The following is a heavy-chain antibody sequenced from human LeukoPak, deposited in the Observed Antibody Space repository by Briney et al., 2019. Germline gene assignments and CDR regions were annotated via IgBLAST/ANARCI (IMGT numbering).Heavy chain of an antibody. V-gene: IGHV4-30-4*08. CDR2: IYYSGSA. J-gene: IGHJ4*02. CDR3: ARVDFWSDYFFDF. D-gene: IGHD3-3*01. Sequence: SETLSLTCTVSGGSISSGDYYWSWLPQPPGKGLEWIGYIYYSGSAYYNPSLKSRVTISVDTSKNQFSLNLSSVTAADTAVYYCARVDFWSDYFFDFWGQGTLVTVSS. CDR1: GGSISSGDYY.